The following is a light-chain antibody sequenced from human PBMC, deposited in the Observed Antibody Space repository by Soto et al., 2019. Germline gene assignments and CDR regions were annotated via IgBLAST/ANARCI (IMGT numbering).Light chain of an antibody. Sequence: VMTQSKATLSVSPGERATLSCRASQSVSSNLAWYQQKPGQAPRLLIYGASTRATGIPARFSGSGSGTEFTLTISSLQSEDFAVYYCQQYNNWPLTFGGGTKVDI. V-gene: IGKV3-15*01. CDR3: QQYNNWPLT. CDR2: GAS. J-gene: IGKJ4*01. CDR1: QSVSSN.